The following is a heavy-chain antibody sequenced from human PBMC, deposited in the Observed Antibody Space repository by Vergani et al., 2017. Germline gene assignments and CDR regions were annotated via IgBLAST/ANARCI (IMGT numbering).Heavy chain of an antibody. CDR1: GGSISSGGYS. D-gene: IGHD6-13*01. CDR3: ARGSRAEGGSGPDK. CDR2: IYHSGST. Sequence: QLQLQESGSGLVKPSQTLSLTCAVSGGSISSGGYSWSWIRQPPGKGLEWIGYIYHSGSTYYNPSLKSRVTMSVDTSKNQFSLKLSSVTAADTAVYYCARGSRAEGGSGPDKWGQGTLVTVSS. J-gene: IGHJ4*02. V-gene: IGHV4-30-2*01.